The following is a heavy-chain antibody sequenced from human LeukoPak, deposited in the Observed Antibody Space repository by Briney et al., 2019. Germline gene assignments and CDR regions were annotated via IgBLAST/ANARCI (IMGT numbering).Heavy chain of an antibody. J-gene: IGHJ4*02. CDR3: ARDGDSSSWYSHFDY. CDR1: GGSTTQTNY. CDR2: VNLQGST. V-gene: IGHV4-4*02. D-gene: IGHD6-13*01. Sequence: PSGTLSLTCDVSGGSTTQTNYWTWVRQPPGKGLEWIGEVNLQGSTNYNPSLMRRVAISVDTSANHVSLQLTSVTAADTAVYYCARDGDSSSWYSHFDYWGQGTLVTVSS.